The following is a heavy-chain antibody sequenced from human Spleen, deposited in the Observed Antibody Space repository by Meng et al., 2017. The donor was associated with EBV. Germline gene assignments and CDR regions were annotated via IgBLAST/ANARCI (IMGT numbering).Heavy chain of an antibody. CDR2: VHYSGST. CDR3: ARGRTVARSPWSDP. Sequence: QLPLQESGPGQVKPSETLSLTCTVSGGSISSFYYWGWIRQPPGRGLEWIGSVHYSGSTYYSPSLKSRITVSVDTSKNQFSLRLTSVTAADTAIYYCARGRTVARSPWSDPWGQGTLVTVSS. CDR1: GGSISSFYY. V-gene: IGHV4-39*01. D-gene: IGHD6-6*01. J-gene: IGHJ5*02.